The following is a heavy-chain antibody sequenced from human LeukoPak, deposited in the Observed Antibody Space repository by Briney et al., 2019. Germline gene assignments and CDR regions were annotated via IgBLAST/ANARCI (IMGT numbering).Heavy chain of an antibody. CDR2: IRYDGSNK. CDR3: AKLTLQYFGNDY. D-gene: IGHD4-11*01. J-gene: IGHJ4*02. V-gene: IGHV3-30*02. CDR1: GFTFSSYG. Sequence: TGGSLRLSCAASGFTFSSYGMHWVRPAPGKGLEWVAFIRYDGSNKYYADSVKGRFTISRDNSKNTLYLQMNSLRAEDTAVYYCAKLTLQYFGNDYWGQGTLVTVSS.